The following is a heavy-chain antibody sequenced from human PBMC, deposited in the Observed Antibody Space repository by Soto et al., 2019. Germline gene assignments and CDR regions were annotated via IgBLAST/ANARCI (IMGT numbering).Heavy chain of an antibody. CDR3: AREPMVRAAHGFDI. V-gene: IGHV1-2*02. Sequence: QVQLVQYGAEVKKPGASVKVSCKASGYTFTGHYMHWVRQAPGQGLEWMGWINPNSVGTNYAQKFQGRVTMTRDTSISTAYMELSRLRSDDTAVYYCAREPMVRAAHGFDIWGQGTMVTVSS. D-gene: IGHD3-10*01. CDR2: INPNSVGT. CDR1: GYTFTGHY. J-gene: IGHJ3*02.